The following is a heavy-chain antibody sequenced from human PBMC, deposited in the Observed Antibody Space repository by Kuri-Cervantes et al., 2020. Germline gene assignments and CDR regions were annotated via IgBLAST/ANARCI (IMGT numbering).Heavy chain of an antibody. CDR1: GYTFTGYY. CDR2: INPNSGGT. J-gene: IGHJ4*02. D-gene: IGHD3-10*01. CDR3: ARDADYYGSGSYNY. Sequence: ASVKVSCKASGYTFTGYYMHWVRQAPGQGLEWMGWINPNSGGTNYAQKFQGRVTMTRDTSISTAYMELSRLRSDDTAVYHCARDADYYGSGSYNYWGQGTLVTVSS. V-gene: IGHV1-2*02.